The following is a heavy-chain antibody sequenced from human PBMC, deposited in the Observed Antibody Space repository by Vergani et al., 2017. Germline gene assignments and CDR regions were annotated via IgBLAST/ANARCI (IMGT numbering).Heavy chain of an antibody. CDR3: AREYSSSVGFLAY. J-gene: IGHJ4*02. CDR2: IYTSEST. D-gene: IGHD6-6*01. CDR1: GGSISPYY. Sequence: QLQLQESGPGLVKPSETLSLTCIVSGGSISPYYWSWIRQPAGKGLEWIGRIYTSESTNYNPSLRSRVTMSVDTSKNQFSLKLCSVTPADTAVYYCAREYSSSVGFLAYWGQGTLVTVSS. V-gene: IGHV4-4*07.